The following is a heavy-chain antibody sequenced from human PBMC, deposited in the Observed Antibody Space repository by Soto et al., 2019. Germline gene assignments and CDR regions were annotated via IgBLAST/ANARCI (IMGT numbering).Heavy chain of an antibody. V-gene: IGHV4-30-2*01. CDR1: GGSLSGATYS. Sequence: SETLSLTCGVSGGSLSGATYSWNWIRQPPGRGLEWIGYIFPSGTTYYNPSLKSRVTIPIDVSKNQFSLSLRSLTAADTAVYYCARSREFDYWSQGTLVTVSS. J-gene: IGHJ4*02. CDR3: ARSREFDY. CDR2: IFPSGTT.